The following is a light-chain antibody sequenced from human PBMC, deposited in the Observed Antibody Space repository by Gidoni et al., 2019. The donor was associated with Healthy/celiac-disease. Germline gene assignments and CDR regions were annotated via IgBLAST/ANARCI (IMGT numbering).Light chain of an antibody. V-gene: IGKV3-20*01. Sequence: EIVLTQSPGTLSLSPGERATLSCRASQSVSSSYLAYGASSRATGIPDRFSGSGSGTDFTLTISRLEPEDFAVYYCQQYGSSPFTFGPXTKVDIK. CDR3: QQYGSSPFT. CDR2: GAS. J-gene: IGKJ3*01. CDR1: QSVSSSY.